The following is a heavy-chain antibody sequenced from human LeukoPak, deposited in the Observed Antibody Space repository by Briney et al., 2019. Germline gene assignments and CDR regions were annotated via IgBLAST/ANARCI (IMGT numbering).Heavy chain of an antibody. V-gene: IGHV3-20*04. CDR1: GFTFSSYE. CDR3: ARVVGDSGSYGGLDY. Sequence: GGSLRLSCAASGFTFSSYEMNWVRQAPGKGLEWVSGINWNGGSTGYADSVKGRFTISRDNAKNSLYLQMNSLRAEDTALYYCARVVGDSGSYGGLDYWGQGTLVAVSS. J-gene: IGHJ4*02. D-gene: IGHD1-26*01. CDR2: INWNGGST.